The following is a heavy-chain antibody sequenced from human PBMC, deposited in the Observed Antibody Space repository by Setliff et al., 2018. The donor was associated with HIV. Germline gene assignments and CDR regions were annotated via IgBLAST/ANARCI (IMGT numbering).Heavy chain of an antibody. CDR2: ISGYNAKT. CDR1: GFSFSAYY. D-gene: IGHD6-13*01. Sequence: ASVKVSCKASGFSFSAYYIHWVRQAPGRGLEWMGWISGYNAKTDFAQKFRDRVSVTTDSSASTVYMEVMRLTSDDTAVYYCAREGVATPDEEGYYFDQWGQGTLVTVSS. V-gene: IGHV1-18*04. J-gene: IGHJ4*02. CDR3: AREGVATPDEEGYYFDQ.